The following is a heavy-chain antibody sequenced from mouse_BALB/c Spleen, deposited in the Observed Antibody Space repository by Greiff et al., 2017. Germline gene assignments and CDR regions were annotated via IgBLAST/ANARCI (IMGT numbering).Heavy chain of an antibody. CDR3: ARAYGNYGWYFDV. V-gene: IGHV2-6-7*01. CDR2: IWGDGST. Sequence: VQRVESGPGLVAPSQSLSITCTVSGFSLTGYGVNWVRQPPGKGLEWLGMIWGDGSTDYNSALKSRLSISKDNSKSQVFLKMNSLQTDDTARYYCARAYGNYGWYFDVWGAGTTVTVSS. CDR1: GFSLTGYG. D-gene: IGHD2-1*01. J-gene: IGHJ1*01.